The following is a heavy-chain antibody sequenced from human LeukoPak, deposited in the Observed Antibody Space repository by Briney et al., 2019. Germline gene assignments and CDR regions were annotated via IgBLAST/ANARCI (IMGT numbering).Heavy chain of an antibody. J-gene: IGHJ5*02. D-gene: IGHD3-10*01. CDR1: GGSMTNNTFY. Sequence: SETLSLTCTVSGGSMTNNTFYWGWIRQPPGKGLEWIGSIYHTGPTYYNPSLKSRVTISVDTSKNQFSLKLSFVTAADTAVYYCARVLIWFGQLQNWFDPWGPGTLVTVSS. V-gene: IGHV4-39*07. CDR2: IYHTGPT. CDR3: ARVLIWFGQLQNWFDP.